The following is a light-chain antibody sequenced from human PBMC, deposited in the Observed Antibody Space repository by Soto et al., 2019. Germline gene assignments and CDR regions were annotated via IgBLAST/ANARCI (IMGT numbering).Light chain of an antibody. V-gene: IGKV3-20*01. J-gene: IGKJ1*01. CDR3: QQYGRSPRT. CDR1: QSVTSDY. CDR2: GAS. Sequence: EIVLTQSPGTLSLSPGERAPLSCSASQSVTSDYLAWYQHKPGQAPRLLIYGASSRATGIPDRFSGSGSGTDFTLTISRLEPEDFAVYYCQQYGRSPRTFGQGTKV.